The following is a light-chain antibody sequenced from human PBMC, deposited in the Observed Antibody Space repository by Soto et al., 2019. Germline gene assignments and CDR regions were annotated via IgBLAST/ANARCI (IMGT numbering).Light chain of an antibody. Sequence: DIQMTQYPSSLSASVGDRVTITCRASQSINRNLTWYQHKPGKAPKLLIYAASSLQNGVPSRFRGGGSGTKFTLSINSLQPEDFGTYYCQQSFTTTSITFGQGTRLEIK. CDR3: QQSFTTTSIT. V-gene: IGKV1-39*01. CDR1: QSINRN. CDR2: AAS. J-gene: IGKJ5*01.